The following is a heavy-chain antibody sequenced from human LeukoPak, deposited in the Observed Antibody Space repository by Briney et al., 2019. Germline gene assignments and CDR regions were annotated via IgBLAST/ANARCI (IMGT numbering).Heavy chain of an antibody. J-gene: IGHJ3*02. D-gene: IGHD4-17*01. CDR3: ARDSVTTRRVLAFDI. V-gene: IGHV3-21*01. CDR2: VSSSSGYI. Sequence: GGSLRLSCAASGFTFSSYSMNWVRQAPGKGLEWVSSVSSSSGYIHYADSVKGRFTISRDNAKNLVYLQMNGLRAEDTAVYYCARDSVTTRRVLAFDIWGQGTMVTVSS. CDR1: GFTFSSYS.